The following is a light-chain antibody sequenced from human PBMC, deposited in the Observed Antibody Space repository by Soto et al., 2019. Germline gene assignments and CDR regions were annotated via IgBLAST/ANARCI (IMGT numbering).Light chain of an antibody. Sequence: QSVLTQPPSVSAAPGQRVTISCSGSRYNIGRNSVSWYQQLPGTAPKLLIYDNDELPSGIPDRFSGSKSGSSVTLAITGLQTGDEADYYCGTWDSSLSAGVFRGGTNLTVL. CDR2: DND. J-gene: IGLJ2*01. CDR1: RYNIGRNS. V-gene: IGLV1-51*01. CDR3: GTWDSSLSAGV.